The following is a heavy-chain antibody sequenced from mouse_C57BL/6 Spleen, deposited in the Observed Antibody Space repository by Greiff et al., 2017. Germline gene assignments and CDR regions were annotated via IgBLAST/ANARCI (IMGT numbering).Heavy chain of an antibody. CDR3: ARRPLYYGSSYEYFDV. D-gene: IGHD1-1*01. J-gene: IGHJ1*03. Sequence: QVQLKQSGAELMKPGASVKLSCKATGYTFTGYWIEWVKQRPGHGLEWIGEILPGSGSTNYNEKFKGKATFTADTSSNTAYMQLSSLTTEDSAIYYCARRPLYYGSSYEYFDVWGTGTTVTVSS. CDR1: GYTFTGYW. V-gene: IGHV1-9*01. CDR2: ILPGSGST.